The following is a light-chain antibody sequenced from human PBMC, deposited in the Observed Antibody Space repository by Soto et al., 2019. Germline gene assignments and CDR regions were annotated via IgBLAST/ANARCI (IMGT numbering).Light chain of an antibody. CDR3: QSYDRSLSGSRV. V-gene: IGLV1-40*01. J-gene: IGLJ1*01. CDR2: DNS. CDR1: RSNIGAGYD. Sequence: QSVLTQPPSVSGAPGQRVTISCTGSRSNIGAGYDVHWYQQLPGTAPKLLIYDNSNRPSGVPERFSGSKSGTSASLAITGLQAEDESDYYCQSYDRSLSGSRVFGTGTKLTVL.